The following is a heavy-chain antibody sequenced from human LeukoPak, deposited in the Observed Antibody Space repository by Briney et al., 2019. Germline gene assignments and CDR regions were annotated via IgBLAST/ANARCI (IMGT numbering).Heavy chain of an antibody. D-gene: IGHD2-15*01. CDR2: ISAYNSST. CDR3: ARDLICSGGSCYPSPRFDI. V-gene: IGHV1-18*01. J-gene: IGHJ3*02. Sequence: ASVKLSCTASGYTFTSYGINWVRQAPGQGLELVGWISAYNSSTNYAQKLQSRVTMTTDTSTSTVYMELSRLRSDATAVYYCARDLICSGGSCYPSPRFDIWGQGTMVTVSS. CDR1: GYTFTSYG.